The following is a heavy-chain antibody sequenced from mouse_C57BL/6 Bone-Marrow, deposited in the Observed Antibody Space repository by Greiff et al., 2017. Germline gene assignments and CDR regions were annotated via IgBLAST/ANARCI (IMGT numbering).Heavy chain of an antibody. CDR2: IYPGSGST. V-gene: IGHV1-55*01. CDR3: ARPHYYGSSWYFDV. Sequence: VQLQQSGAELVKPGASVKMSCKASGYTFTSYWITWVKQRPGQGLEWIGDIYPGSGSTNYNEKFKSKATLTVDTSSSTAYMQLSSLTSEDSAVYYCARPHYYGSSWYFDVWGTGTTVTVSS. CDR1: GYTFTSYW. D-gene: IGHD1-1*01. J-gene: IGHJ1*03.